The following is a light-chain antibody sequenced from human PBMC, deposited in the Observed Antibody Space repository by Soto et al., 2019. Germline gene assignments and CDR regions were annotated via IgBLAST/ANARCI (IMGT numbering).Light chain of an antibody. CDR3: AAWGDSLNGPV. Sequence: QSVLTQPPSASGTPGQRVTISCSGSSSNIGSNTVNWYQQLPGTAPKLLIYSNNQRPSGIPDRLSGSKSGTSASLAISGLQSEDEADYYWAAWGDSLNGPVFGGGTKRTVL. V-gene: IGLV1-44*01. CDR2: SNN. CDR1: SSNIGSNT. J-gene: IGLJ2*01.